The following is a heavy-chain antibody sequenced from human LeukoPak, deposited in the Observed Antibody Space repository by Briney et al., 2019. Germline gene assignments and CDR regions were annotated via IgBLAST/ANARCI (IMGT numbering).Heavy chain of an antibody. V-gene: IGHV1-69*13. CDR2: IIPIFGTL. J-gene: IGHJ4*02. CDR1: GGTFSSYA. CDR3: ARGVVQWELSTYRYYFDY. Sequence: GASVKVSCKASGGTFSSYAISWVRQAPGQGLEWMRGIIPIFGTLNYAQSFQARITITADESTNTAYMELSSLRSDDTAVYYCARGVVQWELSTYRYYFDYWGQGTLVTVSS. D-gene: IGHD1-26*01.